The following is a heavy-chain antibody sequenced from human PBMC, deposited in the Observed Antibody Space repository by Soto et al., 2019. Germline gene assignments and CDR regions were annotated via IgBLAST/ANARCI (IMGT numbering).Heavy chain of an antibody. V-gene: IGHV4-4*02. Sequence: SETLSLTCAVSSGSISSSNWWSWVRQPPGKGLEWIGEIYHSGSTNYNPSLKSRVTISVDKSKNQFSLKLSSVTAADTAVYYCARFTKYQPLSGNFDYWGQGTLVTVS. CDR1: SGSISSSNW. J-gene: IGHJ4*02. CDR2: IYHSGST. D-gene: IGHD2-2*01. CDR3: ARFTKYQPLSGNFDY.